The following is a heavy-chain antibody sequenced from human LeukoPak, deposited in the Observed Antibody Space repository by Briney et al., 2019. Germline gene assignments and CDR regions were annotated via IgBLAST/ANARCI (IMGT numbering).Heavy chain of an antibody. J-gene: IGHJ4*02. CDR1: GYTFTDYY. V-gene: IGHV1-2*06. CDR3: ARVANCGGDCYSFDY. Sequence: ASVKVSCKASGYTFTDYYIHWVRQAPGQGIEWMGRINPNSGDTNYAQKFQGRVTMTRDTSISTAYMELSRLKSDDTAVYYCARVANCGGDCYSFDYWGQGTLVTVSS. CDR2: INPNSGDT. D-gene: IGHD2-21*02.